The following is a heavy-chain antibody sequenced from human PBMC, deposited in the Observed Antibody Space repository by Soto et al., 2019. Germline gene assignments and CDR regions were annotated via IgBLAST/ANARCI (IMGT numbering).Heavy chain of an antibody. V-gene: IGHV3-23*01. CDR1: GFTFSTYA. D-gene: IGHD2-2*01. J-gene: IGHJ4*02. CDR2: ISTSGENR. CDR3: AKGSDSSTWGGAFDY. Sequence: EVQLLESGGGLVQPGGSLRLSCAASGFTFSTYAMTWVRQAPGKGLEWVSSISTSGENRYYADSVKGRFTISRDNSKNTLYVQGNSLRAEDAAVYYCAKGSDSSTWGGAFDYWGRGTLVTVSS.